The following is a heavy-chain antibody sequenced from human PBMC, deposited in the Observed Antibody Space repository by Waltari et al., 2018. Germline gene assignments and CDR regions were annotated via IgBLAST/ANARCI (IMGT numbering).Heavy chain of an antibody. V-gene: IGHV2-70*01. J-gene: IGHJ4*02. Sequence: QVTLRESGPALVKPTQTLTLTCTFSGFSLSTSGMCVSWIRQPPGKALEWLALIDWDDDKYYSTYLETMLTISKDTTKNQVVLTRANMGPVDTATYKCARTPAARTEFDYWGQGTLVTVSS. D-gene: IGHD6-6*01. CDR3: ARTPAARTEFDY. CDR2: IDWDDDK. CDR1: GFSLSTSGMC.